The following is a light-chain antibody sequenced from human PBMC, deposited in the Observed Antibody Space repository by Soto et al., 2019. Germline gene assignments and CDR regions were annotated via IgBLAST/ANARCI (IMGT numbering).Light chain of an antibody. CDR1: QSVSSY. V-gene: IGKV3-11*01. CDR2: DAS. CDR3: HQRSNWPPIT. Sequence: EIVLTQSPATLSLSPGERATLSCRASQSVSSYLAWYQQKPGQAPRLLIYDASNRATGIPARFSGSGSGTDFTLTISSLEPVDFAVYYCHQRSNWPPITFGQGTRLEIK. J-gene: IGKJ5*01.